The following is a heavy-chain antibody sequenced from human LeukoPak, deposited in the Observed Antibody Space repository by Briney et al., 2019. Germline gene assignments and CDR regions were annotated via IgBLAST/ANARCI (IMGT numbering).Heavy chain of an antibody. CDR2: ISSSSSYI. CDR1: GFTFSSYS. J-gene: IGHJ4*02. V-gene: IGHV3-21*01. D-gene: IGHD3-9*01. Sequence: GGSLRLSCAASGFTFSSYSMNWVRQAPGKGLEWVSSISSSSSYIYYADSVKGRFTISRDNAKNSLYMQMNSLRAEDTAVYYCTTALRYFDWLDLDYWGQGTLVTVSS. CDR3: TTALRYFDWLDLDY.